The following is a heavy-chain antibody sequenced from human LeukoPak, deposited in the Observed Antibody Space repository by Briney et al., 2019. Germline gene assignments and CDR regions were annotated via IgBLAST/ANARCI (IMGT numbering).Heavy chain of an antibody. CDR1: GGSISSSSYY. CDR3: ARDQLFRSYYDAFDI. J-gene: IGHJ3*02. V-gene: IGHV4-61*02. D-gene: IGHD1-26*01. CDR2: IYTSGST. Sequence: SETLSLTCTVSGGSISSSSYYWGWIRQPAGKGLEWIGRIYTSGSTNYNPSLKSRVTMSVDTSKNQFSLKLSSVTAADTAVYYCARDQLFRSYYDAFDIWGQGTMVTVSS.